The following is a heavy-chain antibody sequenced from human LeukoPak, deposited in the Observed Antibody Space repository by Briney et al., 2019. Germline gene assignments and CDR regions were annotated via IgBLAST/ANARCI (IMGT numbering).Heavy chain of an antibody. CDR2: IKPDGNEQ. Sequence: GGSLRLSCAASGFTFSSYWMTWVRQAPGKGLEWVANIKPDGNEQHYVDSVKGRFTISKDNAKNSLYLQVDSLRAEDTAVYYCASIYGDYWGQGTLVTVSS. V-gene: IGHV3-7*05. CDR3: ASIYGDY. CDR1: GFTFSSYW. D-gene: IGHD2-2*02. J-gene: IGHJ4*02.